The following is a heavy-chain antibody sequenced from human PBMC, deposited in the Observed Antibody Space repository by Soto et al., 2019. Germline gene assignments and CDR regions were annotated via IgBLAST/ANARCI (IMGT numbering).Heavy chain of an antibody. CDR3: ARGRAGTYYYYYGMDV. CDR2: IYHSGST. J-gene: IGHJ6*02. Sequence: SETLSLTCAVSGGSISSGGYSWSWIRQPPGKGLEWIGYIYHSGSTYYNPSLKSRVTISVDRSKNQFSLKLSSVTAADTAVYYCARGRAGTYYYYYGMDVWGQGTTVTVSS. D-gene: IGHD1-1*01. V-gene: IGHV4-30-2*01. CDR1: GGSISSGGYS.